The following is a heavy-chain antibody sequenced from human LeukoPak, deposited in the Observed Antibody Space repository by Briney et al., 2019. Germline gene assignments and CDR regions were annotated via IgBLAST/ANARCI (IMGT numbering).Heavy chain of an antibody. CDR2: IYTSGRT. D-gene: IGHD6-13*01. Sequence: SGTLSLTCTVSGGSLSSYYWCWIRQPAGKGLGVIGHIYTSGRTNYTPSLKSRVTMSGDSSKKQLDLRLRSVTAAHTGVYYCARGLGAAAGDYWGQGTLVTVSS. CDR1: GGSLSSYY. V-gene: IGHV4-4*07. J-gene: IGHJ4*02. CDR3: ARGLGAAAGDY.